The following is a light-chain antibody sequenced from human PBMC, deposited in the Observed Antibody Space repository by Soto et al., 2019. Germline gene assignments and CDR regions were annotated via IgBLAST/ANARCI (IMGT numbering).Light chain of an antibody. V-gene: IGKV3-11*01. CDR1: QTFSSH. CDR3: QQRSNWPPVIT. Sequence: EIVLTQSPATLSLSPGERATLSCRASQTFSSHLAWYQQKPGQAPRRLIYDGSKRATGIPASFSGSGSGTDLTLTISSLEPEAFAVYYCQQRSNWPPVITFGQGTRLEIK. J-gene: IGKJ5*01. CDR2: DGS.